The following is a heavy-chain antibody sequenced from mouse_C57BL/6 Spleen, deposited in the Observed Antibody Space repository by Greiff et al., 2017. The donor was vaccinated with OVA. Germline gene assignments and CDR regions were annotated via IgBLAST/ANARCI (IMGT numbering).Heavy chain of an antibody. D-gene: IGHD5-1-1*01. CDR3: ARWGINTGHWYFGV. CDR2: IDPSDSYT. Sequence: QVQLQQPGAELVMPGASVKLSCKASGYTFTSYWMHWVKQRPGQGLEWIGEIDPSDSYTNYNQKFKGKSTLTVDKSSSTAYMQLSSLTSEDSAVYYCARWGINTGHWYFGVWGTGTTVTVSS. CDR1: GYTFTSYW. J-gene: IGHJ1*03. V-gene: IGHV1-69*01.